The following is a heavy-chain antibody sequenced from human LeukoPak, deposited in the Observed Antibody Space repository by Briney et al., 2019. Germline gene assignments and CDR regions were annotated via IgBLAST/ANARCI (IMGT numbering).Heavy chain of an antibody. J-gene: IGHJ4*02. V-gene: IGHV3-23*01. CDR1: GFTFSSYA. Sequence: GGPLRLSCAASGFTFSSYAMSWVRQAPGKGLEWVSAISGSGGSTYYADSVKGRFTISRDNSKNTLYLQMNSLRAEDTAVYYCAKDRGRFELWFGERPDYFDYWGQGTLVTVSS. CDR2: ISGSGGST. CDR3: AKDRGRFELWFGERPDYFDY. D-gene: IGHD3-10*01.